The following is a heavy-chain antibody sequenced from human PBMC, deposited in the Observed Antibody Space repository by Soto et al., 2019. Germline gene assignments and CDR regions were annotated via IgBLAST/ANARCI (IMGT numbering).Heavy chain of an antibody. J-gene: IGHJ5*02. D-gene: IGHD2-15*01. Sequence: QVQLVQSGAEVKKPGASVKVSCKASGYTFTSYGISWVRQAPGQGLEWMGWISAYNGNTNYAQKLQGRDTMTTDTSTSTAYMELRSLRSDDTAVYYCSNPSGDCSGGSCYYWFDPWGQGTLVTVSS. CDR1: GYTFTSYG. V-gene: IGHV1-18*01. CDR3: SNPSGDCSGGSCYYWFDP. CDR2: ISAYNGNT.